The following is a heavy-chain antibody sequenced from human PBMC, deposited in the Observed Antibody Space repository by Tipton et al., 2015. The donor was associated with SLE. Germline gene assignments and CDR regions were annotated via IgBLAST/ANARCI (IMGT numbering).Heavy chain of an antibody. CDR2: VYYSGGT. D-gene: IGHD5-24*01. Sequence: TLSLTCTVSGGSISSHYCSWILQSPGKGLEWVGNVYYSGGTNYNPSLKSRVTISVDTSKNQFSLNLSSVTAADTAVYYCARDGEMTTMEVWGQGTMVTVSS. CDR1: GGSISSHY. J-gene: IGHJ3*01. V-gene: IGHV4-59*11. CDR3: ARDGEMTTMEV.